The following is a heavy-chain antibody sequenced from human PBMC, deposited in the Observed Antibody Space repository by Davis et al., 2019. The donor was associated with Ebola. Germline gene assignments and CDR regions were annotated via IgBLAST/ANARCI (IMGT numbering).Heavy chain of an antibody. CDR1: GFTFSSYA. J-gene: IGHJ6*02. D-gene: IGHD5-18*01. V-gene: IGHV3-23*01. CDR3: ARDLQLVQLWLRYYYGMDV. CDR2: ISSSGGST. Sequence: GESLKISCVASGFTFSSYAMTWVRQAPGKGLEWVSAISSSGGSTYYADSVKGRFTISRDNSKNTLYLQMNSLRAEDTAVYYCARDLQLVQLWLRYYYGMDVWGQGTTVTVSS.